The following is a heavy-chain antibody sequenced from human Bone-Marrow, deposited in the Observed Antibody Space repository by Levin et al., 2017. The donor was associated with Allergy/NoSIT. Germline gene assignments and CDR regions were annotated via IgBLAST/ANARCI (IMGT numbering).Heavy chain of an antibody. CDR2: ISSSSSYT. Sequence: GESLKISCAASGFTFSDYYMSWIRQAPGKGLEWVSYISSSSSYTNYADSVKGRFTISRDNAKNSLYLQMNSLRAEDTAVYYCARYLVVAANDAFDIWGQGTMVTVSS. J-gene: IGHJ3*02. V-gene: IGHV3-11*06. CDR1: GFTFSDYY. CDR3: ARYLVVAANDAFDI. D-gene: IGHD2-15*01.